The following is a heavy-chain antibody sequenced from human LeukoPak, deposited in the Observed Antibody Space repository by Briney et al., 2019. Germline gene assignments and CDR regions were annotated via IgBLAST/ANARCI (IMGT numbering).Heavy chain of an antibody. Sequence: SVKVSCKASGGTVSSYAISWVRQAPGQGLEWMGGIIPIFGTANYAQKFPGRVTITADESTGTAYMELSSLRSEDTAVYYCARPVGSKDAFDIWGQGTMVTVSS. D-gene: IGHD1-26*01. J-gene: IGHJ3*02. V-gene: IGHV1-69*13. CDR2: IIPIFGTA. CDR3: ARPVGSKDAFDI. CDR1: GGTVSSYA.